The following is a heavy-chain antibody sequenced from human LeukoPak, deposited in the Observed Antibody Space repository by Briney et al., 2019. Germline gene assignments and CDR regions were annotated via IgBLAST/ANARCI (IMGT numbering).Heavy chain of an antibody. V-gene: IGHV4-39*01. CDR1: GGSISGSLNY. Sequence: SETLSLTCTVSGGSISGSLNYWGWIRQPPRKGLEWIGSINFGETTYYNPSLKSRVTISVDTSKNQFSLELSSVTAADTAVYYCARLASGYPDYWGQGTLVTVSS. D-gene: IGHD5-12*01. CDR3: ARLASGYPDY. J-gene: IGHJ4*02. CDR2: INFGETT.